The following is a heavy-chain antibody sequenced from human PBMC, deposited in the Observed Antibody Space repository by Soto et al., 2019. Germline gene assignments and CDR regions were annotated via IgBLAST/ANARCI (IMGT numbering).Heavy chain of an antibody. CDR1: GFTFSSCG. D-gene: IGHD5-18*01. J-gene: IGHJ4*02. Sequence: QVQLVESGGGVVQPGRSLRLSCVASGFTFSSCGMHWVRQAPGKGLEWVAIISSDGSDKHYADSVKGRFTISRDNSKNTLYLQMNSLRAEDTAVYYCAKANLQLWLGGGDDWGQGTMVTVSS. CDR2: ISSDGSDK. CDR3: AKANLQLWLGGGDD. V-gene: IGHV3-30*18.